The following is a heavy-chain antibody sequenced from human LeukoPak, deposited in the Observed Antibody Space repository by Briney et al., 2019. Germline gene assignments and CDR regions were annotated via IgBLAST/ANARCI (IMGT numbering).Heavy chain of an antibody. D-gene: IGHD4-17*01. CDR3: ARGPTVTYYYFDY. J-gene: IGHJ4*02. Sequence: SETLSLTCTVSGDSISSYYWSWIRQPPGKGLEWIGYIYYSGSTSYNPSLKSRVTISVDTSKNQFSLKLSSVTAADTAVYYCARGPTVTYYYFDYWGQGTLVTASS. V-gene: IGHV4-59*01. CDR2: IYYSGST. CDR1: GDSISSYY.